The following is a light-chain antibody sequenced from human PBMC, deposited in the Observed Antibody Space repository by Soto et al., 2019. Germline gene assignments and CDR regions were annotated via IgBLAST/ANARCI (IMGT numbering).Light chain of an antibody. CDR3: QQYKSYRT. J-gene: IGKJ1*01. Sequence: DIQMTQSPSTLSASVGDRVTITCRASQSISNWLAWYQQKPGKAPNLLIYDASSLESGVPSRFSGSGSQTEFTLTISSLQPDDFATYYCQQYKSYRTFGQGTKVEIK. CDR1: QSISNW. V-gene: IGKV1-5*01. CDR2: DAS.